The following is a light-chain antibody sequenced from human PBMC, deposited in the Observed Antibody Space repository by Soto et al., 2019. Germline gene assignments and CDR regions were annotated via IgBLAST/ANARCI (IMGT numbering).Light chain of an antibody. V-gene: IGKV2-28*01. CDR3: MQALQSPWT. CDR2: WGS. CDR1: ERLLHSNGYNL. Sequence: IVMTQSPGARATTPLRAGSSSCSSIERLLHSNGYNLLDWYLQKPGQSPPLLIYWGSNRASGVPDRFSGSGSGTDFTLKISRLEAEDVGVYYCMQALQSPWTFGQGTTVDIK. J-gene: IGKJ1*01.